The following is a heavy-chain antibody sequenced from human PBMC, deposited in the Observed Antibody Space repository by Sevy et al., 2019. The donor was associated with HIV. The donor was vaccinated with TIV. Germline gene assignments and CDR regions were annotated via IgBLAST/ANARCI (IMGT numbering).Heavy chain of an antibody. CDR3: ASVRDTAMGDYFDY. V-gene: IGHV3-30*04. CDR2: ISYDGSNK. Sequence: GGSLRLSCAASGFTFSSYAMHWVRQAPGKGLEWVAVISYDGSNKYYADSVKGRFTISRDNSKNTLYLQMNSLRAEDTAVYYCASVRDTAMGDYFDYWGQGTLVTVSS. D-gene: IGHD5-18*01. J-gene: IGHJ4*02. CDR1: GFTFSSYA.